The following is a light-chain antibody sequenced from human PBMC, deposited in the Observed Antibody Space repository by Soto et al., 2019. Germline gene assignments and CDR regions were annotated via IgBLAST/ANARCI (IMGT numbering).Light chain of an antibody. V-gene: IGKV1-27*01. CDR3: QQYNSYSPWT. CDR1: QGISEY. J-gene: IGKJ1*01. CDR2: GAS. Sequence: DIQLTQSPPTRYDYGGATDNITYATSQGISEYLAWYQKKPGKFPKLLIYGASILQSGVPSRFSGRGSGTLFTLTISSLQTEDFATYYCQQYNSYSPWTFGQGTKVDIK.